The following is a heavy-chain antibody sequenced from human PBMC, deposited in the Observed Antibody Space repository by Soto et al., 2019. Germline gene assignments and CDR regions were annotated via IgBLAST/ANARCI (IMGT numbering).Heavy chain of an antibody. D-gene: IGHD2-15*01. V-gene: IGHV3-15*01. Sequence: PGGPQRHSHAVSGLPLSHALMVWVRQPPGKGLEWVGRIKRKADGKTTGYAAPGKGRFTISRDDSNNTLYLKMNNLKTEDTGVYYCMTDAMRAYSVSIVGWGPGTKVTV. J-gene: IGHJ4*02. CDR2: IKRKADGKTT. CDR3: MTDAMRAYSVSIVG. CDR1: GLPLSHAL.